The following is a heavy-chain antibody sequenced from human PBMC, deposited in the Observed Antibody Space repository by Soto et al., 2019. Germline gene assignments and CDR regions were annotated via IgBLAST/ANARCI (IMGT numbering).Heavy chain of an antibody. D-gene: IGHD3-3*01. J-gene: IGHJ4*02. Sequence: PGGSLRLSCAASGFTFSSYAMSWVRQAPGKGVEWVSAISGSGGSTYYADSVKGRFTISRDNSKNTLYLQMNSLRAEDTAVYYCASIQFLEWRTFDYWGQGTLVTVSS. CDR3: ASIQFLEWRTFDY. CDR1: GFTFSSYA. CDR2: ISGSGGST. V-gene: IGHV3-23*01.